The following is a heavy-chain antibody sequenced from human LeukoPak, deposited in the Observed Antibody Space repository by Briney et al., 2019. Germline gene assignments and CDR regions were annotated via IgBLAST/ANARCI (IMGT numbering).Heavy chain of an antibody. J-gene: IGHJ4*02. CDR1: GFTFSSYW. D-gene: IGHD3-10*01. CDR2: INHSGST. CDR3: ARHGGRIKENYYGSGSYYRFTPFDY. Sequence: GSLRLSCAASGFTFSSYWMSWIRQPPGMGLEWIGEINHSGSTNYNPSLKSRVTISVDTSKNQFSLKLSSVTAADTAVYYCARHGGRIKENYYGSGSYYRFTPFDYWGQGTLVTVSS. V-gene: IGHV4-34*01.